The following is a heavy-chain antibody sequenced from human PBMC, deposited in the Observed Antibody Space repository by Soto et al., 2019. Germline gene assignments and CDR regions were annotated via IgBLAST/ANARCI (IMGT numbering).Heavy chain of an antibody. D-gene: IGHD3-3*01. V-gene: IGHV2-5*02. Sequence: QITLNESGPPVVRPTETLTLTCRFSGFSLTTSGVGVGWIRQSPGKAPEWLALIYWDDDKRYSASLKSRLTITKDTSKNQEVLTVSDLDPTDTATYYCAHRVLRTVFGLVTTTAIYFDFWGQGTPVAVSS. CDR3: AHRVLRTVFGLVTTTAIYFDF. J-gene: IGHJ4*02. CDR1: GFSLTTSGVG. CDR2: IYWDDDK.